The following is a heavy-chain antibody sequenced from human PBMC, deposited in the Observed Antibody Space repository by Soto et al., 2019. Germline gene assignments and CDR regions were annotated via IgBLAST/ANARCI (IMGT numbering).Heavy chain of an antibody. Sequence: GSLLLSCSASGFTFGTTDMSWVRQAPGEGLEWASTIDGSGGITYYADSVKGRFTISRDNYRNTVYLQMNSLRGDDTALYYCVKNSGWFNTWGQGAPVTVSS. CDR2: IDGSGGIT. D-gene: IGHD3-10*01. CDR1: GFTFGTTD. V-gene: IGHV3-23*01. CDR3: VKNSGWFNT. J-gene: IGHJ5*02.